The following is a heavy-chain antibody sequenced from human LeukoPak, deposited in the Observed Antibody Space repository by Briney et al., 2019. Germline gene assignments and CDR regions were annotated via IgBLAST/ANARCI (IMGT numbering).Heavy chain of an antibody. CDR2: IYYSGST. V-gene: IGHV4-59*08. Sequence: SETLSLTCTVSGGSISSYYWSWIRQPPGKGLEWIGYIYYSGSTNYNPSLKSRVTISVDTSKNQFSLKLSSVTAADTAVYYCARRMVERGSYYFDYWGQGTLVTVSS. J-gene: IGHJ4*02. CDR1: GGSISSYY. CDR3: ARRMVERGSYYFDY. D-gene: IGHD6-13*01.